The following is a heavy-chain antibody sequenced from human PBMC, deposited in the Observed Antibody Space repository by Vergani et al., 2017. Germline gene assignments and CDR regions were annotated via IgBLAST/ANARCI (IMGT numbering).Heavy chain of an antibody. Sequence: QVQLQESGPGLVKPSETLSLTCTVSGGSISSYYWSWIRQPPGKGLEWIGYIYYSGSTNYNPSLKRRVTISVDTSKNQFSLTLSSVTAADTAVYYCARRQWEDMVVGGAYYYMDVWGKGTTVTVSS. V-gene: IGHV4-59*08. D-gene: IGHD2-2*01. J-gene: IGHJ6*03. CDR1: GGSISSYY. CDR3: ARRQWEDMVVGGAYYYMDV. CDR2: IYYSGST.